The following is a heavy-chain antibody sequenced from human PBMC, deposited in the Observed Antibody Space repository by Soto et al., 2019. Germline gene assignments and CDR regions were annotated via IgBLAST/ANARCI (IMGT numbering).Heavy chain of an antibody. D-gene: IGHD6-19*01. Sequence: GESLKISCQASGFSFSDYWISWVRQLPGKGLEWMGKIDASDSFTKYSPSFEGHVTFSVDESVSTAFLQWSSLKASDTGIYFCSRHLYPRSAWYVSYWGQGTLVPVSS. CDR2: IDASDSFT. CDR1: GFSFSDYW. CDR3: SRHLYPRSAWYVSY. V-gene: IGHV5-10-1*01. J-gene: IGHJ4*02.